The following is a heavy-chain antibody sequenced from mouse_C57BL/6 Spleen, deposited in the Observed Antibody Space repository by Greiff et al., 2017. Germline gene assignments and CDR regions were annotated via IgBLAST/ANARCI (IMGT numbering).Heavy chain of an antibody. V-gene: IGHV6-3*01. Sequence: EVQGVESGGGLVQPGGSMKLSCVASGFTFSNYWMNWVRQSPEKGLEWVAQIRLKSDNYASNYAESGKGSFTISRDDSKSSVYLQMNNLRAADTGIYYCTCGDTVDFDDWGKGTTLTVSS. J-gene: IGHJ2*01. CDR1: GFTFSNYW. CDR3: TCGDTVDFDD. CDR2: IRLKSDNYAS. D-gene: IGHD1-1*01.